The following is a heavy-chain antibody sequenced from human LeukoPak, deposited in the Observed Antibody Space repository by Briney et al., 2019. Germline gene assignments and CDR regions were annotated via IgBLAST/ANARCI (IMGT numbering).Heavy chain of an antibody. CDR3: ARDPVAGHFDY. J-gene: IGHJ4*02. Sequence: GXSLRLSCAASGFTFSSYGMNWVRQAPGKGLEWVSSISSSSSYIYYADSVKGRFTISRDNAKNSLYLQMNSLRAEDTAVYYCARDPVAGHFDYWGQGTLVTVSS. V-gene: IGHV3-21*01. D-gene: IGHD6-19*01. CDR2: ISSSSSYI. CDR1: GFTFSSYG.